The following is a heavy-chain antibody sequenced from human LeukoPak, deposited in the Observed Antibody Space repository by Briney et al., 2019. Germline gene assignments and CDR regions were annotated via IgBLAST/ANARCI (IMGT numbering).Heavy chain of an antibody. J-gene: IGHJ5*02. CDR1: GFTFSSYS. Sequence: GGSLRLSCAASGFTFSSYSMNWVRQAPGKGLEWVSSISSSSSYIYYADSVKGRFTISRDNAKNSLYLQMNSLRAEDTAVYYCARDLYWSRCSSTSCSSNWFDPWGQGTLVTVSS. V-gene: IGHV3-21*01. CDR2: ISSSSSYI. D-gene: IGHD2-2*01. CDR3: ARDLYWSRCSSTSCSSNWFDP.